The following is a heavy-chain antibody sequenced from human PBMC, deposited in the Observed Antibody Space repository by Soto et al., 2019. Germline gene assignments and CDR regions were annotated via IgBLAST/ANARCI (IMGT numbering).Heavy chain of an antibody. CDR3: ARGRSSGWFYYYYMDV. V-gene: IGHV4-34*01. CDR2: INHSGST. Sequence: SETLSLTCAVYGGSFSGYYWSWIRQPPGKGLEWIGEINHSGSTNYNPSLKSRVTISVDTSKNQFSLKLSSVTAADTAVYYCARGRSSGWFYYYYMDVRGKGTTVTVSS. J-gene: IGHJ6*03. D-gene: IGHD6-19*01. CDR1: GGSFSGYY.